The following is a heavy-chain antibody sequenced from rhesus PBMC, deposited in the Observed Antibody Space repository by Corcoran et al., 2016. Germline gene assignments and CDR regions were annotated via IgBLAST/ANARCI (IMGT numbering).Heavy chain of an antibody. CDR1: GGSISRSY. J-gene: IGHJ4*01. CDR3: VRGATGTTFDY. Sequence: QLQLQESGPGLVKPSETLSVTCAVSGGSISRSYWRWIRQAPGKGLEWIGDIYGSGSSTNYNPSLKSRVTLSVDTSKNQFSLKLSSVTAADTAVYYCVRGATGTTFDYWGQGVLVTVSS. D-gene: IGHD1-26*01. V-gene: IGHV4-169*01. CDR2: IYGSGSST.